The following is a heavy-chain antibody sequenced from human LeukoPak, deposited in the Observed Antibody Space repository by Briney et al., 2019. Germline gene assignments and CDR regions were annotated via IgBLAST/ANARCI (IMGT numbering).Heavy chain of an antibody. Sequence: SETLSLTCTVSGGSISSYYWSWIRQPPGKGLEWIGYIYYSGSTNYNPSLKSRVTISVDTSKNQFSLKLSSVTAADTAVYYCARGRIRYFDWSNWFDPWGQGTLVTVSS. D-gene: IGHD3-9*01. CDR1: GGSISSYY. J-gene: IGHJ5*02. CDR2: IYYSGST. CDR3: ARGRIRYFDWSNWFDP. V-gene: IGHV4-59*12.